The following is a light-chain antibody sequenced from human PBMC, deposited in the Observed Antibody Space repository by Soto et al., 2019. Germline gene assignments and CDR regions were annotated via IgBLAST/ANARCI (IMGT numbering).Light chain of an antibody. CDR2: DAS. CDR1: QDISSA. Sequence: AIQLTQAPSSLSASVGDRVTISCRISQDISSALAWYQQRPGKPPKLLLSDASSLESGVPSRFSGSGSGTGFTLTISSLQPEDFATYYCQQFNDFPGTFGQGTTLEIK. CDR3: QQFNDFPGT. J-gene: IGKJ2*01. V-gene: IGKV1D-13*01.